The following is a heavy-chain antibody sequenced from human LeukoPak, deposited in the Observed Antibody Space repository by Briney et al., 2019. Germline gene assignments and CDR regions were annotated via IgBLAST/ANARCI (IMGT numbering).Heavy chain of an antibody. V-gene: IGHV4-59*12. CDR1: GGSISSYY. CDR3: ARVRAQYYYGSGSYYKGWFDP. Sequence: SETLSLTCTVSGGSISSYYWSWIRQPPGKGLEWIGYIYYSGSTNYNPSLKSRVTISVDTSKNQFSLKLSSVTAADTAVYYCARVRAQYYYGSGSYYKGWFDPWGQGTLVTVSS. CDR2: IYYSGST. D-gene: IGHD3-10*01. J-gene: IGHJ5*02.